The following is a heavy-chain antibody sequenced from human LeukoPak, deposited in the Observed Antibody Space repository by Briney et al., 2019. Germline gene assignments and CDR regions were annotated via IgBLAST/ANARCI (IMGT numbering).Heavy chain of an antibody. CDR1: GFTFSNYW. CDR2: INSDGINT. J-gene: IGHJ3*02. D-gene: IGHD3-3*01. CDR3: ARSITIFGVVIAAFDI. V-gene: IGHV3-74*01. Sequence: GGSLRLSCAASGFTFSNYWMHWVRQAPGKGLVWVSRINSDGINTSYADSVKGRFTISRDNAKNTLNLQVNSLRAEDTAVYYCARSITIFGVVIAAFDIWGQGSMVTVSS.